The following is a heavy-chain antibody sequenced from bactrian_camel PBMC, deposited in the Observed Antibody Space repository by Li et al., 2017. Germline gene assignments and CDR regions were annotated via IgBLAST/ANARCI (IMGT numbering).Heavy chain of an antibody. CDR2: LGTDGVS. D-gene: IGHD2*01. CDR1: GFTSMNHC. J-gene: IGHJ4*01. V-gene: IGHV3S1*01. Sequence: VQLVESGGGSVQAGGSLRLSCAGSGFTSMNHCMAWFRQAPGTEREGVGALGTDGVSAIAPSLKDRVSISRDTASDTLYLQMNSLETEDTGVYYCAYDRPRGIVENWAEHAIRGQGTQVTVS.